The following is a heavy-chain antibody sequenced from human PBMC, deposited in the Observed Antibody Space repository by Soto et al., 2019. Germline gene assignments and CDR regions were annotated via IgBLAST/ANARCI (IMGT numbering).Heavy chain of an antibody. CDR2: IKSKTDGGTT. V-gene: IGHV3-15*07. CDR1: GFTFSNAW. Sequence: PGGSLRLSCAASGFTFSNAWMNWVRQAPGKGLEWVGRIKSKTDGGTTDYAAPVKVRFTISRDDSKNTLYLQMDSLKAEDAAVYYCTTDPVTMIVVVPSSGWGQGTLVTVSS. D-gene: IGHD3-22*01. CDR3: TTDPVTMIVVVPSSG. J-gene: IGHJ4*02.